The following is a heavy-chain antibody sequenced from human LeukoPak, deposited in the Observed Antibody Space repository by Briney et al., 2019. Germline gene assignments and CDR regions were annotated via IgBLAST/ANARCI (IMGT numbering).Heavy chain of an antibody. CDR2: ISFSSSTI. J-gene: IGHJ4*02. CDR1: GFTFSSFG. V-gene: IGHV3-48*01. CDR3: ASPGSVGDTGMPDY. Sequence: GGSLRLSCAASGFTFSSFGMNWVRQAPGKGLEWVSYISFSSSTIYYADSVKGRFTISRDNAKNSLYLQMNSLRAEDTAVYYCASPGSVGDTGMPDYWGQGTLVTVSS. D-gene: IGHD5-18*01.